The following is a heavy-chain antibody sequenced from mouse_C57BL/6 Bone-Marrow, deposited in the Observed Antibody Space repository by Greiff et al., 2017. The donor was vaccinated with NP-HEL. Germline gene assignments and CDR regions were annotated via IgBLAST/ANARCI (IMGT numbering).Heavy chain of an antibody. CDR2: IYPRSGNT. CDR3: ARSDYVYAMEY. Sequence: VKLVESGAELARPGASVKLSCKASGYTFTSYGISWVKQRTGQGLEWIGEIYPRSGNTYYNEKFKGKATLTADKSSSTAYMELRSLTSEDSAVYICARSDYVYAMEYWGEGNSDTVSS. D-gene: IGHD1-1*01. V-gene: IGHV1-81*01. CDR1: GYTFTSYG. J-gene: IGHJ4*01.